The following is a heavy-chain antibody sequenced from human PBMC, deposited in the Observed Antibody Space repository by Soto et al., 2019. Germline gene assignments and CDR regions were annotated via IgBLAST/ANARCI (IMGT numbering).Heavy chain of an antibody. Sequence: QVQLVQSGAEVKKPGASVKVSCKVSGYTLTELSMHWVRQALGKGREWIGGFDPEDGETIYAQKFQGRVTITEDTSTDTAYMELSSVRSEVTAVYYCATDLRRGTYYFDYWGQGTLVTVSS. CDR2: FDPEDGET. CDR1: GYTLTELS. J-gene: IGHJ4*02. CDR3: ATDLRRGTYYFDY. V-gene: IGHV1-24*01.